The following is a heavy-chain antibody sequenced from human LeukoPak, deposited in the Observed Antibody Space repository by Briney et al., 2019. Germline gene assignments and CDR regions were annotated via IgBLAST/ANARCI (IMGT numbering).Heavy chain of an antibody. Sequence: PGGSLRLSCTASGFTLGDHSVSRFRQAPGKGLEWVGFIRSKAYGGTAEYAASVKGRFTISRDDSKSVAYLQMDSLKTEDTAVYYCTREIRYFDWFQADYWGQGTLVTVSS. D-gene: IGHD3-9*01. J-gene: IGHJ4*02. CDR1: GFTLGDHS. CDR2: IRSKAYGGTA. V-gene: IGHV3-49*03. CDR3: TREIRYFDWFQADY.